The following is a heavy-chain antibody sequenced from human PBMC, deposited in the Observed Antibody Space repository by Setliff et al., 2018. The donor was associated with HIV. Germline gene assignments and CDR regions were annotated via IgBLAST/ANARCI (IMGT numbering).Heavy chain of an antibody. J-gene: IGHJ6*03. Sequence: SETLSLTCSVSGGSINSYYWNWVRQPPGKGLEWIAYKHTSGSTNYNPSLKSRVVISVDTSKNQFSLRLSSVTAADTAIYYCARGVNSGTYWGYYYYMDVWGKGTTVTVSS. V-gene: IGHV4-4*08. CDR3: ARGVNSGTYWGYYYYMDV. CDR2: KHTSGST. D-gene: IGHD1-26*01. CDR1: GGSINSYY.